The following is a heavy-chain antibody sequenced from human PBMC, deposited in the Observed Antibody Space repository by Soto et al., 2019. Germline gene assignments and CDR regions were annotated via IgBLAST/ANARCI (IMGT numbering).Heavy chain of an antibody. Sequence: QVHLQESGPGLVQSSGTLSLTCGVSGAPISTGNWWTWVRQPPGKGLEWIGEIYHGGNTNYRPSLKSRVTISVDTAKNQFSLRLSSVTAADTAVYYCARHSSYYYDSSAYYDSWGKGALVTVSS. D-gene: IGHD3-22*01. V-gene: IGHV4-4*02. J-gene: IGHJ5*01. CDR3: ARHSSYYYDSSAYYDS. CDR1: GAPISTGNW. CDR2: IYHGGNT.